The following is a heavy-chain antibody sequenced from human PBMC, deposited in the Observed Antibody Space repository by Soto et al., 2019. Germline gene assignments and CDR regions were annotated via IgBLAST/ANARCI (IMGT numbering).Heavy chain of an antibody. CDR1: GGSISGGSYY. V-gene: IGHV4-39*01. Sequence: SETLSLTCTVSGGSISGGSYYWGRIRQPPGKGLEWIGSIYYSGSTYYNPSLKSRVTISVDTSKNQFSLKLSSVTAADTAVYYCARLAYCGTDCYALDYWGLGSLVTVSS. J-gene: IGHJ4*02. CDR2: IYYSGST. CDR3: ARLAYCGTDCYALDY. D-gene: IGHD2-21*02.